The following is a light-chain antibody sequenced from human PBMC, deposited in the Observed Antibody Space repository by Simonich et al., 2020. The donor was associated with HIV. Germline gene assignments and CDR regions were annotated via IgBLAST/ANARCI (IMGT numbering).Light chain of an antibody. J-gene: IGKJ2*01. V-gene: IGKV3-15*01. CDR1: QSISSN. CDR3: QQYNNWPPGYT. Sequence: EIVMTQSPVTLSVSPGERATLSCRSSQSISSNFTWYQQKPAQAPRLLIYGASTRATGIPARFSASGSGTEFTLTITSLQSEDFAIYYCQQYNNWPPGYTFGQGTKLEIK. CDR2: GAS.